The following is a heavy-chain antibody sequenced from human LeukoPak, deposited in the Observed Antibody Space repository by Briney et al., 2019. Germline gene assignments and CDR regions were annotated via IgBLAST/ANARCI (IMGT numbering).Heavy chain of an antibody. CDR2: INHSGST. D-gene: IGHD1-20*01. CDR3: ARDAHITETVA. J-gene: IGHJ4*02. V-gene: IGHV4-34*01. Sequence: ESSETLSLTCAVYGGSFSGYYWSWIRQPPGKGLEWIGEINHSGSTNYNPSLKSRVTISVDTSKNQFSLKLSSVTAADTAVYYCARDAHITETVAGGQGPLVTVSS. CDR1: GGSFSGYY.